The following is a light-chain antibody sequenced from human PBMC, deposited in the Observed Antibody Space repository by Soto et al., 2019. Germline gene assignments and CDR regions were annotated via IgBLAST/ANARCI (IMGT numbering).Light chain of an antibody. CDR1: QSVAAY. Sequence: VLTQSPDTLSLSAGEGATLSCRASQSVAAYVAWYQHRPGQAPRLLIYDASKRATGIPARFTGSGSGRDFTLTISSLEREDVAVYYCQQRHTWPGTFGGGTTVEIK. V-gene: IGKV3-11*02. CDR2: DAS. J-gene: IGKJ4*01. CDR3: QQRHTWPGT.